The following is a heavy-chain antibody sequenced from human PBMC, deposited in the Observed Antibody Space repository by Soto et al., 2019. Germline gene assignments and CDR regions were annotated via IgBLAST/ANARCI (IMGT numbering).Heavy chain of an antibody. CDR1: GYTFTSYD. CDR2: MNPNSANT. J-gene: IGHJ4*02. Sequence: ASVKVSCKASGYTFTSYDINWVRQATGQGLEWMGWMNPNSANTGSAQKFQGRVTMTRNTSTSTVYMELSSLRSEDTAVYYCARVSPYYDILTGYYPLDYWGQGTLVTVSS. D-gene: IGHD3-9*01. CDR3: ARVSPYYDILTGYYPLDY. V-gene: IGHV1-8*01.